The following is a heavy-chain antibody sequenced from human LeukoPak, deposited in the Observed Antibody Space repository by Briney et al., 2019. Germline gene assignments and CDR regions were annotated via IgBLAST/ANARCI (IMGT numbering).Heavy chain of an antibody. CDR2: IIPIFGTA. V-gene: IGHV1-69*06. CDR3: ATKRGYCSSTSCYGDYYYYGVDV. CDR1: GGTFSSYA. J-gene: IGHJ6*04. D-gene: IGHD2-2*01. Sequence: SVKVSCKASGGTFSSYAISWVRQAPGQGLEWMGGIIPIFGTANYAQKFQGRVTITAGKSTSTAYMELSSLRSEDTAVYYCATKRGYCSSTSCYGDYYYYGVDVWGKGTTVTVSS.